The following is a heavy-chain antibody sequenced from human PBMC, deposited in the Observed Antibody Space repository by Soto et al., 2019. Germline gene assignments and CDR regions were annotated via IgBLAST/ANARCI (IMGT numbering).Heavy chain of an antibody. CDR1: GGPIKTGDYY. CDR2: VFYSGAT. Sequence: PSETLSLTCNVSGGPIKTGDYYWNWIRQPPGKGLEWIGYVFYSGATNYSPSLKSRAAISMDTSKNQFSLSLTSVTAADTAVYYCARAGFSYGRLLFWGQGIRVTVSS. V-gene: IGHV4-30-4*01. CDR3: ARAGFSYGRLLF. J-gene: IGHJ4*02. D-gene: IGHD3-10*01.